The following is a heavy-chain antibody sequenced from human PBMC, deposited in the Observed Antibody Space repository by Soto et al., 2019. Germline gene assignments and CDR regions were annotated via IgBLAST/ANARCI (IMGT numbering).Heavy chain of an antibody. CDR3: ARQVRDGYNDAFDI. V-gene: IGHV4-39*01. CDR2: IYYSGST. Sequence: PSETLSLTCTVPGGSISSSSYYWGWIRQPPGKGLEWIGSIYYSGSTYYNPSLKSRVTISVDTSKNQFSLKLSSVTAADTAVYYCARQVRDGYNDAFDIWGQGTMVTVSS. D-gene: IGHD5-12*01. CDR1: GGSISSSSYY. J-gene: IGHJ3*02.